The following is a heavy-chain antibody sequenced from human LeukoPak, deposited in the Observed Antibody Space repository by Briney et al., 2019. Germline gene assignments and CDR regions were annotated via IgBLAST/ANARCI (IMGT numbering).Heavy chain of an antibody. V-gene: IGHV4-59*01. CDR1: GDSINSYY. D-gene: IGHD4-23*01. J-gene: IGHJ4*02. CDR2: IYYSGST. Sequence: SETLSLTCTVSGDSINSYYWSWIRQPPGKGLEWIGYIYYSGSTNYNPSLKSRVTISVDTSKNQFSLKLSSVTAADTAVYYCARVGGTVVTRPFDYWGQGTLVTVSS. CDR3: ARVGGTVVTRPFDY.